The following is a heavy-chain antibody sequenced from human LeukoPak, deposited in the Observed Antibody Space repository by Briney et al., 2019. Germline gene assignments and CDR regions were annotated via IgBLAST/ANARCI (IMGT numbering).Heavy chain of an antibody. CDR2: IRSKANNYAT. Sequence: GGSLRLSCAASGFTFSASAVHWVRQASGKGLEWTGRIRSKANNYATAYTDPLKGRFTVSRDDSKNTAYLQMNSLKTEDSAVYFCARDSSSEGPLDYWGQGTLVTVSS. CDR3: ARDSSSEGPLDY. J-gene: IGHJ4*02. CDR1: GFTFSASA. V-gene: IGHV3-73*01. D-gene: IGHD6-6*01.